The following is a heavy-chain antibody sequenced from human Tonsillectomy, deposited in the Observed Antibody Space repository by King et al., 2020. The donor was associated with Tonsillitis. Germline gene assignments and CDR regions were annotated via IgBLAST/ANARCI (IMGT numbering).Heavy chain of an antibody. J-gene: IGHJ5*02. CDR2: INPSGGTT. Sequence: QLVQSGAEVKKPGASVKVSCKASGYTFTSYYMHWVRQAPGQGLEWMGMINPSGGTTSYAQKFQGRVTITRDTSTNTVYMELSSLRSEDTAVYYCARDRPCSSASCYGGSWFDPWGQGTLVTVCS. D-gene: IGHD2-2*01. CDR1: GYTFTSYY. CDR3: ARDRPCSSASCYGGSWFDP. V-gene: IGHV1-46*01.